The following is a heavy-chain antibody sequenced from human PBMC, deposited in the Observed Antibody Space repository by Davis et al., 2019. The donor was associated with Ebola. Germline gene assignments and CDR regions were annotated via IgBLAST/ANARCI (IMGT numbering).Heavy chain of an antibody. CDR2: ISAYNGNT. CDR3: ARGQYIWGSYRSFDY. CDR1: GYTFTSYG. D-gene: IGHD3-16*02. Sequence: ASVKVSCKASGYTFTSYGISWVRQAPGQGLEWMGWISAYNGNTNYAQKLQGRVTMTTDTSTSTAYMELSSLRSEDTAVYYCARGQYIWGSYRSFDYWGQGTLVTVSS. V-gene: IGHV1-18*01. J-gene: IGHJ4*02.